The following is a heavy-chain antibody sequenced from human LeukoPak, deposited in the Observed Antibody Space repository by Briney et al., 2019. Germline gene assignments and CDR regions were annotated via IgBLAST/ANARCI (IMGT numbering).Heavy chain of an antibody. V-gene: IGHV4-59*01. CDR3: ARSPQSAYYDILTGYYTYYYGMDV. CDR2: IYYSGST. D-gene: IGHD3-9*01. J-gene: IGHJ6*02. Sequence: SETLSLTCTVSGGSISSYYWSWIRQPPGKGLEWIGYIYYSGSTNYNPSLKSRDTISVDTSKNQFSLKLSSVTAADTAVYYCARSPQSAYYDILTGYYTYYYGMDVWGQGTTVTVSS. CDR1: GGSISSYY.